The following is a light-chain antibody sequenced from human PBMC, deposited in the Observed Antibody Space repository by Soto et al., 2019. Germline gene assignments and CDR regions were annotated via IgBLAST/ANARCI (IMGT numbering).Light chain of an antibody. V-gene: IGLV2-14*03. J-gene: IGLJ3*02. CDR3: SSHTSSSIWV. Sequence: QSVLTQPASVSGSPGQSITISCTGTSSDVGDYNFVSWYQQLPGKAPKLMIYEVNHRPSGVSNRFSGSKSGNTASLTISGLLAEDEAHYYCSSHTSSSIWVFGGGTKLTVL. CDR2: EVN. CDR1: SSDVGDYNF.